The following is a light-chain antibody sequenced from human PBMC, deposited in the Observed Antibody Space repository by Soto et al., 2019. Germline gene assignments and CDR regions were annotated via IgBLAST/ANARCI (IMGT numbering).Light chain of an antibody. CDR1: QSVSSN. J-gene: IGKJ4*01. CDR3: XXXXNXPALT. V-gene: IGKV3-15*01. CDR2: GAS. Sequence: EIVMTQSPATLSVSPGERATLSCRASQSVSSNLAWYQQKPGQAPRLLIYGASTRATGIPARFSGSRSGPEFTLTTSSVQSEDFAXXXXXXXXNXPALTFGGGTKVEIK.